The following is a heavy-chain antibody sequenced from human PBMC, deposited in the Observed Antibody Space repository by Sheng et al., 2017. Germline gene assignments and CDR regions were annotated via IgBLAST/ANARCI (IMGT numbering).Heavy chain of an antibody. Sequence: QLQLQESGPGLVKPSETLSLTCTVSGGSISSSSYYWGWIRQPPGKGLEWIGSIYYSGSTYYNPSLKSRVTISVDTSKNQFSLKLSSVTAADTAVYYCARHVAGYYEPRVYFDYWGQG. CDR1: GGSISSSSYY. CDR2: IYYSGST. V-gene: IGHV4-39*01. D-gene: IGHD3-22*01. CDR3: ARHVAGYYEPRVYFDY. J-gene: IGHJ4*02.